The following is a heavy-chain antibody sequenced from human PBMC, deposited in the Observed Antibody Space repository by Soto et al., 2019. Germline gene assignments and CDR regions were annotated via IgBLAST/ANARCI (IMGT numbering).Heavy chain of an antibody. J-gene: IGHJ6*02. Sequence: PWESLKISCKGSGYSFTSYWISWVRQMPGKGLEWMGRIDPSDSYTNYSPSFQGHATISADKSISTAYLQWSSLKASDTAMYYCARKNYYGLDVWGQGTTVTVSS. CDR1: GYSFTSYW. CDR2: IDPSDSYT. V-gene: IGHV5-10-1*01. CDR3: ARKNYYGLDV.